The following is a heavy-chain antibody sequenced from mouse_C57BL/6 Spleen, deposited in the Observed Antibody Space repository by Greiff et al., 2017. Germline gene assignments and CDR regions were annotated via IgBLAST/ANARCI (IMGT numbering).Heavy chain of an antibody. CDR1: GYTFTEYA. Sequence: VQLQQSGAGLVKPGASVKLSCKASGYTFTEYAIHWVKQRSGQGLEWIGWFYPGSGSIKYNEKFKDQSTLTADKSSSTVYMEHSRVTSEDSAVYFCARHEEEDYCGGSYWYFDVWGTGTTVTVSS. CDR2: FYPGSGSI. V-gene: IGHV1-62-2*01. J-gene: IGHJ1*03. D-gene: IGHD1-1*01. CDR3: ARHEEEDYCGGSYWYFDV.